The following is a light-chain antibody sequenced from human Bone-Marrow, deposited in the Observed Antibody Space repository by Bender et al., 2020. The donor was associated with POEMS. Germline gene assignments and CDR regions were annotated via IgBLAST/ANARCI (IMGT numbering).Light chain of an antibody. J-gene: IGLJ3*02. Sequence: QSALTQPASVSGSPGQSITISCTGTSSDVGRYKLVSWYQQHPGKAPKLVIYDVSNRPSGVSRRFSGSKSGTSASLAITGLQSDDEAIYFCVAWDASLNGWVFGGGTKLTVL. CDR2: DVS. CDR3: VAWDASLNGWV. CDR1: SSDVGRYKL. V-gene: IGLV2-14*03.